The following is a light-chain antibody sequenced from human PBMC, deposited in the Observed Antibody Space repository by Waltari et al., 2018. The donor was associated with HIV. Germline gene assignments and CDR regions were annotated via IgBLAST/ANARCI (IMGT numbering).Light chain of an antibody. CDR1: QSVSSSY. V-gene: IGKV3-20*01. J-gene: IGKJ4*01. CDR3: QQYGSSPIT. CDR2: GAS. Sequence: EFVLTQSPATLSLSPGHIATLSCSASQSVSSSYLAWYQQRHGKAPRLMIDGASSRAAGIPDRFSGSGSGTDFALTISRLEPEDFAVYYCQQYGSSPITFGGGTKVEIK.